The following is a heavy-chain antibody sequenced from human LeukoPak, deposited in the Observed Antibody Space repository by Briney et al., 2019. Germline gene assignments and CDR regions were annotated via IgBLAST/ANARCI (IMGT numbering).Heavy chain of an antibody. V-gene: IGHV4-30-4*08. J-gene: IGHJ2*01. CDR1: GGSIRSGDYY. CDR2: IYSSGST. D-gene: IGHD3-10*01. CDR3: ARRNYYASSWYFDL. Sequence: PSETLSLTCTVSGGSIRSGDYYWSWIRQPPGKGLEGIGYIYSSGSTYYSPSLKSRIAMSIDTSKNQFSLKLSSVTAADTATYYCARRNYYASSWYFDLWGRGTLVTVSS.